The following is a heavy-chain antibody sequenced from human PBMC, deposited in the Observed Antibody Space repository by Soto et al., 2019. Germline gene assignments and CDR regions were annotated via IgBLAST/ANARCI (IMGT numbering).Heavy chain of an antibody. D-gene: IGHD2-21*02. J-gene: IGHJ4*02. Sequence: EVQLVESGGGLVQPGGSLRLSCAASGFTFKPFVMNWVRQAPGKGLEWVSYISGSSNTINFADSVRGRFTISRDNAKNSMYLQMNSLRDEDTALYYCVRGTGVMTAFAYFDYWGQGTLVTVSS. CDR3: VRGTGVMTAFAYFDY. CDR2: ISGSSNTI. CDR1: GFTFKPFV. V-gene: IGHV3-48*02.